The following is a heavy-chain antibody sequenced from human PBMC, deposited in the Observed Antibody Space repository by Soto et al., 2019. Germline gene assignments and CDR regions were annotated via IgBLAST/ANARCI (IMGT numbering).Heavy chain of an antibody. CDR1: GGTFSSYA. V-gene: IGHV1-69*06. CDR2: IIPIFGTA. D-gene: IGHD3-22*01. CDR3: ARDYYDSSGYPQLGFDP. Sequence: GASVKVSCKASGGTFSSYAISWVRQAPGQGLEWMGGIIPIFGTANYAQKFQGRVTITADKSTSTAYMELSSLRSEDTAVYYCARDYYDSSGYPQLGFDPWGQRTLVTVSS. J-gene: IGHJ5*02.